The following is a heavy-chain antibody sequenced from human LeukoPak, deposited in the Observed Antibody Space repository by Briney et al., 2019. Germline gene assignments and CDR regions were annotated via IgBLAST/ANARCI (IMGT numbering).Heavy chain of an antibody. CDR3: ARYYDSSGYWSTPHFDY. CDR1: GDSVSGISFY. D-gene: IGHD3-22*01. V-gene: IGHV4-61*01. J-gene: IGHJ4*02. Sequence: KPSKTLSLTCTVSGDSVSGISFYWSWIRQPPGEGLQYIGYIQYSGSTNYNPSLKSRVTISVDTSKNQFSLKLSSVTAADTAVYYCARYYDSSGYWSTPHFDYWGQGTLVTVSS. CDR2: IQYSGST.